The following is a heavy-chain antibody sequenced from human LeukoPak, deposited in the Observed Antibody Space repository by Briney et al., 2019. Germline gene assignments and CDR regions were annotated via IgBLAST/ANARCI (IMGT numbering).Heavy chain of an antibody. D-gene: IGHD5-12*01. J-gene: IGHJ4*02. CDR2: INPNSGGT. CDR3: AAGRWLRFGGDLDY. V-gene: IGHV1-2*06. CDR1: GGTFSSYA. Sequence: ASVTVSCTASGGTFSSYAISWVRQAPGQGLEWMGRINPNSGGTNYAQKFQGRVTMTRDTSISTAYMELSRLRSDDTAVYYCAAGRWLRFGGDLDYWGQGTLVTVSS.